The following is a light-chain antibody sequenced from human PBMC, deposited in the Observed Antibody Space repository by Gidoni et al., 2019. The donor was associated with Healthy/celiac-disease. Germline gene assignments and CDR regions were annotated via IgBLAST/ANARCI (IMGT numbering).Light chain of an antibody. CDR3: QQYGSSPST. CDR1: RSVSSSY. J-gene: IGKJ1*01. Sequence: EIVFTQSPGTLSLSPGERATLSCRASRSVSSSYLAWYQQKPGQAPRLLIYGASSRATGIPDRFSGSGSGTDLTLTISRLEPEDFAVYYCQQYGSSPSTFGQGIKVEIK. V-gene: IGKV3-20*01. CDR2: GAS.